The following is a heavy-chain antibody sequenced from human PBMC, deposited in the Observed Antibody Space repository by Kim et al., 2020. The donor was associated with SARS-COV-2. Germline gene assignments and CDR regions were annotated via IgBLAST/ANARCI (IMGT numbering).Heavy chain of an antibody. CDR3: ARGGVWDTGKCYFDY. CDR1: GGSISSSSYY. Sequence: SETLSLTCTVSGGSISSSSYYWGWIRQPPGKGLEWIGSIYYSGSTYYNPSLKSRVTISVDTSKNQFSLKLSSVTAADTAVYYCARGGVWDTGKCYFDYWGQGTLVTVSS. V-gene: IGHV4-39*01. J-gene: IGHJ4*02. CDR2: IYYSGST. D-gene: IGHD3-16*01.